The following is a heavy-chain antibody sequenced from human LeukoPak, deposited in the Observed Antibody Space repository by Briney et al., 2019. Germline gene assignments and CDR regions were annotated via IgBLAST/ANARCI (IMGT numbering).Heavy chain of an antibody. J-gene: IGHJ4*02. V-gene: IGHV1-8*01. CDR1: GYTFTSYD. CDR3: ARVEAGLLSRGWSYFDY. D-gene: IGHD6-19*01. Sequence: ASVKVSCKASGYTFTSYDINWVRQATGQGLAWVGWMNPNSGDTGYAQKFQGRVTMTRDNSIITAYMELSSLRAEDTAVYYCARVEAGLLSRGWSYFDYWGQGTLVTVSS. CDR2: MNPNSGDT.